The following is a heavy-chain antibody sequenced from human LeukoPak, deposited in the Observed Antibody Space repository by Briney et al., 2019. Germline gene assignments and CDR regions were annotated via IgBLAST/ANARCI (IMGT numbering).Heavy chain of an antibody. CDR1: GFTFSDYW. J-gene: IGHJ4*02. D-gene: IGHD1-26*01. CDR2: IKQDGSES. Sequence: PGGSLRLSCAAAGFTFSDYWMTWVRQFPGQRLEWVSNIKQDGSESYYVDSVKGRFTISRDNATQSLYMDMDSLRVEDTAVYYCARVGAWDLQRVFDHWGQGALVTVSS. V-gene: IGHV3-7*01. CDR3: ARVGAWDLQRVFDH.